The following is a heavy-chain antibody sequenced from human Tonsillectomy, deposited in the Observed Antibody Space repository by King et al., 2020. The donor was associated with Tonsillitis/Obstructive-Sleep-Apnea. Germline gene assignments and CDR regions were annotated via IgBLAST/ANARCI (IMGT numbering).Heavy chain of an antibody. V-gene: IGHV1-69*01. CDR1: GGTFSSYA. CDR3: ARDVVLDQQLYYYMDV. J-gene: IGHJ6*03. Sequence: VQLVESGAEVKKPGSSVKFSCKASGGTFSSYAISWVRQAPGQGREWMGGLIPIFGTANYAQKFQGRVTITADESKSTAYMELSSLRSEDTAVYYFARDVVLDQQLYYYMDVWGKGTTVTVSS. CDR2: LIPIFGTA. D-gene: IGHD6-13*01.